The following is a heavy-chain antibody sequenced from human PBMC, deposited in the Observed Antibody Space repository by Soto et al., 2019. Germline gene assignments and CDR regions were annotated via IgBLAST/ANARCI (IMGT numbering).Heavy chain of an antibody. V-gene: IGHV3-30*18. CDR1: GFSFSYYG. CDR3: AKALGELSPESYDY. CDR2: ISYDGSDQ. Sequence: QVQLVESGGGVVQPGRSLRLSCATSGFSFSYYGMHWVRQAPGKGLEWVAMISYDGSDQFYADSVRGRFTISRDNYKNTLNLQMNSLRGDDTAVYYCAKALGELSPESYDYWGQGTLITVSS. D-gene: IGHD3-16*02. J-gene: IGHJ4*02.